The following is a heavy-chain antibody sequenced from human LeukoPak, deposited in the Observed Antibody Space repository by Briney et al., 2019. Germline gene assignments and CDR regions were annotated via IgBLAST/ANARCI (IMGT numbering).Heavy chain of an antibody. J-gene: IGHJ4*02. Sequence: ASVKVSCKASGYTFTSYGISWVRQAPGQGLEWMGWIGAYNGNTNYAQKLQGRVTMTTDTSTSTAYMELRSLRSDDTAVYYCARVGYCSSTSCYEKWGQGTLVTVSS. D-gene: IGHD2-2*01. CDR3: ARVGYCSSTSCYEK. V-gene: IGHV1-18*01. CDR2: IGAYNGNT. CDR1: GYTFTSYG.